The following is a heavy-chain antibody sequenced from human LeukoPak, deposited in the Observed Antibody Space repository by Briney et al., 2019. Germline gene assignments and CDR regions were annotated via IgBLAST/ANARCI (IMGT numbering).Heavy chain of an antibody. CDR1: GGSISSSSYY. CDR3: ARAGRGDILTGYYSYYFDY. Sequence: SETLSFTCTVSGGSISSSSYYWGWIRQPPGKGLEWIGSIYYSGSTYYNPSLKSRVTISVDTSKNQFSLKLSSVTAADTAVYYCARAGRGDILTGYYSYYFDYWGQGTLVTVSS. J-gene: IGHJ4*02. D-gene: IGHD3-9*01. V-gene: IGHV4-39*07. CDR2: IYYSGST.